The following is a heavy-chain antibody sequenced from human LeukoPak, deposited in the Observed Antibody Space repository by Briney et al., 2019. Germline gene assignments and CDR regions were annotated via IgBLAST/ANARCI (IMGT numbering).Heavy chain of an antibody. CDR2: ISAYNGNT. J-gene: IGHJ5*02. V-gene: IGHV1-18*01. D-gene: IGHD2-2*01. CDR3: ARDMPHNCFDP. CDR1: GFTFTAYG. Sequence: GASVKVSCQTSGFTFTAYGFSWVRQAPGHGLEWMGWISAYNGNTNYAQKLQGRVTMTTDTSTSTVYMELSSLRSEDTAVYYCARDMPHNCFDPWGQGTLVTVSP.